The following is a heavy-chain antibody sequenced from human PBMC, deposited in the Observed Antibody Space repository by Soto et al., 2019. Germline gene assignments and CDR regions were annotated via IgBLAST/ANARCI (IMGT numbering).Heavy chain of an antibody. CDR2: INAGNGNT. J-gene: IGHJ4*02. CDR3: VSGRYGSGKAFDY. CDR1: GCTFTSYA. D-gene: IGHD3-10*01. V-gene: IGHV1-3*01. Sequence: QVQLVQSGAEVKKPGASVKVSCKASGCTFTSYAMHWVRQAPGQRLEWMGWINAGNGNTKYSQKFQGRVTITRDTSASTAYMELSSLRSEDTAVYYCVSGRYGSGKAFDYWGQGTLVTVSS.